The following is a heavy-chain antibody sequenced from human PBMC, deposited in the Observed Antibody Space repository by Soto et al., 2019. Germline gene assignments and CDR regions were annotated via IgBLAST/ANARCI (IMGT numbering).Heavy chain of an antibody. CDR2: IKQDGSEK. D-gene: IGHD4-4*01. J-gene: IGHJ6*02. V-gene: IGHV3-7*05. CDR3: ARVPYYSNYPYYYGMDV. CDR1: GFTFSSYW. Sequence: GGSLRLSCAASGFTFSSYWMSWVRQAPGKGLEWVANIKQDGSEKYYVDSVKGRFTISRDNAKNSLYLQMNSLRAEDTAVYYCARVPYYSNYPYYYGMDVWGQGTTVTVSS.